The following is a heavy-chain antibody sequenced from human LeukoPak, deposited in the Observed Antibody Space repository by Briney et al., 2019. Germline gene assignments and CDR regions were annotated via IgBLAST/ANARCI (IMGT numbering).Heavy chain of an antibody. CDR1: GFTFSSYW. J-gene: IGHJ4*02. D-gene: IGHD3-16*01. Sequence: PGGSLRLSCAASGFTFSSYWMSWVRQAPGKGLEWVANIKQDGSEKYYVDSVKGRFTISRDNAKNSLYLQMNSLRAEDTAVYYCARGHMVARKFGNYYFDYWGQGTLVTVSS. V-gene: IGHV3-7*01. CDR2: IKQDGSEK. CDR3: ARGHMVARKFGNYYFDY.